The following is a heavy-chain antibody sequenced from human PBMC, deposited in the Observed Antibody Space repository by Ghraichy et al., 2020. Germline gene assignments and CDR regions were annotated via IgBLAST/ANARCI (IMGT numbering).Heavy chain of an antibody. D-gene: IGHD2-15*01. V-gene: IGHV3-33*01. CDR3: AREPGYCSGGSCWRHDLFDY. CDR1: GFTFSSYG. Sequence: GGSLRLSCAASGFTFSSYGMHWVRQAPGKGLEWVAVIWYDGSNKYYADSVKGRFTISRDNSKNTLYLQMNSLRAEDTAVYYCAREPGYCSGGSCWRHDLFDYWGQGTLVTVSS. J-gene: IGHJ4*02. CDR2: IWYDGSNK.